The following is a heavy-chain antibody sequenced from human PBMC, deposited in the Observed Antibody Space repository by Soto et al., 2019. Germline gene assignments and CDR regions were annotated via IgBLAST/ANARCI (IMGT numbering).Heavy chain of an antibody. J-gene: IGHJ4*02. Sequence: GASVKLSCKASGYTFTSYDISWVRQAPGQGLEWMGWISAYNGNTNYAQKLQGRVTMTTDTSTSTAYMELRSLRSDDTAVYYCARGGGIVVVTAPYDHWGQGTLVTVSS. CDR2: ISAYNGNT. CDR3: ARGGGIVVVTAPYDH. V-gene: IGHV1-18*01. D-gene: IGHD2-21*02. CDR1: GYTFTSYD.